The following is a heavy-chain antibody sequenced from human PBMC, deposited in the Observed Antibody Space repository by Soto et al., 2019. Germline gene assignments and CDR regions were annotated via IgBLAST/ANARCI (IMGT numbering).Heavy chain of an antibody. CDR3: ARHQSNYDRIIDY. CDR2: IYYSGST. D-gene: IGHD4-4*01. J-gene: IGHJ4*02. Sequence: SGTLSLTCTVSVGSISSTSYYWCWIRRPPGKGLEGIGSIYYSGSTYYTPSLKSRVTKSVETSKNQFSLKLSSVTAADTDLYYYARHQSNYDRIIDYWGQGTLVTVSS. CDR1: VGSISSTSYY. V-gene: IGHV4-39*01.